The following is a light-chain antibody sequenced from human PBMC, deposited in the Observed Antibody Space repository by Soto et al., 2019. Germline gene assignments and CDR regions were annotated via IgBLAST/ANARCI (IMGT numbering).Light chain of an antibody. V-gene: IGKV1-39*01. CDR2: AAS. CDR3: QQRYSSRT. J-gene: IGKJ1*01. CDR1: QSISNY. Sequence: DIQMTQSPPSLSASVGDRVTITCRASQSISNYLNWYQQKPGKAPKLLIYAASSLQSGVPSRFSGSASGTDFTLTISSLQPEDFAAYYCQQRYSSRTFGQGTKVDIK.